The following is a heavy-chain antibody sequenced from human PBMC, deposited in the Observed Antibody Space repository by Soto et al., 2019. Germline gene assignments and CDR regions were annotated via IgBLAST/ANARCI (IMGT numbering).Heavy chain of an antibody. J-gene: IGHJ6*02. CDR2: INPNSGGT. V-gene: IGHV1-2*04. Sequence: SVKVSCKASGYTFTGYYVHWVRQAPGQGLEWMGWINPNSGGTNYAQKFQGWVTMTRDTSISTAYMELSRLRSDDTAVYYCARVRSVAEAEFDGMDVWGQGTTVTVSS. D-gene: IGHD6-19*01. CDR1: GYTFTGYY. CDR3: ARVRSVAEAEFDGMDV.